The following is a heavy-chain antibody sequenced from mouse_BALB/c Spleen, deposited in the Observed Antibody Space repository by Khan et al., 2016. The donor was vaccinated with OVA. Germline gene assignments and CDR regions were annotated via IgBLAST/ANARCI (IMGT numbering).Heavy chain of an antibody. CDR1: GYTFTSYW. Sequence: VQLQQSGTELARPGASVKLSCKASGYTFTSYWMQWVKQRPGQGLEWIGAIYPGDGNTRYTQKLKGKATLTADKSSSTAYMQLSSLASEDSAFYFCVRVGITTGYCDYWGQGTTLTVSS. CDR2: IYPGDGNT. J-gene: IGHJ2*01. CDR3: VRVGITTGYCDY. V-gene: IGHV1-87*01. D-gene: IGHD1-1*01.